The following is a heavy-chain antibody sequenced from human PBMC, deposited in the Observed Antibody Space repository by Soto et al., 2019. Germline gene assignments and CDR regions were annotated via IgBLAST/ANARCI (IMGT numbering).Heavy chain of an antibody. V-gene: IGHV1-2*04. Sequence: ASVKVSCKASGYTFTGYYMHWVRQAPGQGLEWMGWINPNSGGTNYAQKFQGWVTMTMDTSISTAYMELNSLKSDDTAVYYCARVVGALGHWFDPWGQGTLVTVS. J-gene: IGHJ5*02. CDR1: GYTFTGYY. CDR2: INPNSGGT. CDR3: ARVVGALGHWFDP. D-gene: IGHD1-26*01.